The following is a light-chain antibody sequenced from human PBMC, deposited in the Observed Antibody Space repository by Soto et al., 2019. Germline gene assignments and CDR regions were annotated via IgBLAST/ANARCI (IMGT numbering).Light chain of an antibody. CDR2: DVS. CDR3: SSYTSSSTYV. V-gene: IGLV2-14*01. CDR1: SRDDGGYNY. Sequence: QTVLTKAESGTGSDGQAINISCTGKSRDDGGYNYVSWYQQHPGKVPKVMNYDVSNRPSGSSNRFSGSKSGNTASLTISVLQGEDEADYYCSSYTSSSTYVFGTGTKVTVL. J-gene: IGLJ1*01.